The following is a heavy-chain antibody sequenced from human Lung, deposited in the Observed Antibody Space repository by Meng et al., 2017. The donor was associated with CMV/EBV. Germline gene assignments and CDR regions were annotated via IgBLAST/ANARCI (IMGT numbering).Heavy chain of an antibody. CDR2: ISYDGSNK. V-gene: IGHV3-30*04. Sequence: SCAASGFTFSSYAMHWVGQAPGKGLEWVAVISYDGSNKYYADSVKGRFTISRDNSKNTLYLQMNSLRAEDTAVYYCARDRGRFLEWLFPDYWGQGTLVTVSS. CDR3: ARDRGRFLEWLFPDY. D-gene: IGHD3-3*01. CDR1: GFTFSSYA. J-gene: IGHJ4*03.